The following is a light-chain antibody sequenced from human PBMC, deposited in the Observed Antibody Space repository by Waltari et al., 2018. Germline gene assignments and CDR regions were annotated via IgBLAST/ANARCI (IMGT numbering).Light chain of an antibody. V-gene: IGKV2-30*02. CDR3: MQRTQWPGT. Sequence: DVVRTQSPLSLPVTLGQPASISCRSSQTLVHSDGNTYLNWFQQRPGQCPRRLIYKVANRDSGVPDRFSGSGSGTDFTLKISRVEAEDVGVYYCMQRTQWPGTFGQGTKVEF. J-gene: IGKJ1*01. CDR1: QTLVHSDGNTY. CDR2: KVA.